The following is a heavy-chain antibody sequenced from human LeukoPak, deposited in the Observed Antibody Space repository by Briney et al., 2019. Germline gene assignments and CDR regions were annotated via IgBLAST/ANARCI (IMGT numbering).Heavy chain of an antibody. Sequence: GGSLRLSCAASGFTFSNAWMSWVRQAPGKGLEWVSAISGSGGSTYYADSVKGRFTISRDNSKNTLYLQMNSLRAEDTAVYYCAKDLGRITMIVFDYWGQGTLVTVSS. CDR1: GFTFSNAW. CDR3: AKDLGRITMIVFDY. V-gene: IGHV3-23*01. CDR2: ISGSGGST. D-gene: IGHD3-22*01. J-gene: IGHJ4*02.